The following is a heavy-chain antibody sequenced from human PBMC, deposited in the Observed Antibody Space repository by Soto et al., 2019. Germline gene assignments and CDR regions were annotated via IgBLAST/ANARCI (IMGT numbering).Heavy chain of an antibody. Sequence: GGSLRLSCAASGFILSGYGMHWVRQATGEGLEWVSAIGTAGDPYCSGSVKDRFTNSIENEENSVCLQMNSLRAGETAVYYCARAVYDSRGYYFYAMDVWGPGTTVTVSS. D-gene: IGHD3-22*01. CDR3: ARAVYDSRGYYFYAMDV. J-gene: IGHJ6*02. CDR2: IGTAGDP. V-gene: IGHV3-13*05. CDR1: GFILSGYG.